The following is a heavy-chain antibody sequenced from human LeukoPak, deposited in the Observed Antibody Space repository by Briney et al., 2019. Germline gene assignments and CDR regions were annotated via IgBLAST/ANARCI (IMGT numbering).Heavy chain of an antibody. V-gene: IGHV3-53*04. CDR2: IYSGGTT. J-gene: IGHJ4*02. D-gene: IGHD5-18*01. CDR1: GFTVSTNR. CDR3: ARVDTVMAYYFDL. Sequence: GGALRLSCAASGFTVSTNRMTWVRQAPGKGLDWVSTIYSGGTTYYAASVMGRFPISRHNSRNTLYLQMNSLRAEDTAVYYCARVDTVMAYYFDLWGQGTLVTVSS.